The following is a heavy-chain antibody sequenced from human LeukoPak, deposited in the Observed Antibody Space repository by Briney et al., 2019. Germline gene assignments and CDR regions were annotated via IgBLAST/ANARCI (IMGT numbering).Heavy chain of an antibody. CDR2: RWYDGRNK. J-gene: IGHJ3*02. CDR3: ARELSPKYYYGSGNYNNGAFDI. D-gene: IGHD3-10*01. V-gene: IGHV3-33*08. CDR1: GFTFSSYG. Sequence: PGGSLTLSCAASGFTFSSYGMHWVRQAPCKGRERVAVRWYDGRNKYYADSVKGGFTISRDNSKNPLYLQMKSRRAENTAVCYRARELSPKYYYGSGNYNNGAFDIWSQGTMLTVSS.